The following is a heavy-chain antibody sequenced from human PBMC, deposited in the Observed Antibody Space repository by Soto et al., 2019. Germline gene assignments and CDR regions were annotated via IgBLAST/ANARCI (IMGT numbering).Heavy chain of an antibody. CDR1: GGSISSYY. Sequence: PSETLSLTCTVSGGSISSYYWSWIRQPPGKGLEWIGYIYYSGSTNYNPSLKSRVTISVDTSKNQFSLKLSSVTAADTAVYYCARAAVGEIDYWGPGTLATVSS. CDR2: IYYSGST. J-gene: IGHJ4*02. V-gene: IGHV4-59*08. CDR3: ARAAVGEIDY. D-gene: IGHD6-19*01.